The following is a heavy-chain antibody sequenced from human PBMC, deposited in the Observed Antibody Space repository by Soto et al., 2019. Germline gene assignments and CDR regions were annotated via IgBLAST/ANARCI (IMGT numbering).Heavy chain of an antibody. J-gene: IGHJ5*02. D-gene: IGHD2-2*01. CDR3: ARGYPVPAAPYSWFDP. Sequence: QVQLQESGPGLVKPSETLSLTCTVSGDSVSSGNYYWSWIRQPPGKGLEWIGYIYYRGSSSYNPSLKSRVTMSVDTSKNQLSRKLSAVTAADTAVYYCARGYPVPAAPYSWFDPWGQGTLVTVSS. CDR2: IYYRGSS. V-gene: IGHV4-61*01. CDR1: GDSVSSGNYY.